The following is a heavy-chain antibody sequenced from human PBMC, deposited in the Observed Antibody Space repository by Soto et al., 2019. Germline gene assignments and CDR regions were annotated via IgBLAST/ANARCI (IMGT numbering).Heavy chain of an antibody. CDR2: INANAIDT. CDR3: VSWVSDHFDF. V-gene: IGHV3-23*01. D-gene: IGHD2-8*01. CDR1: VFIFCNHG. Sequence: LRLSCAASVFIFCNHGMTWVRQAPGTALEWVSTINANAIDTHYADSVKGRFNISRHNPKSTLDLQMNSLSAEDTAIYYCVSWVSDHFDFWGPGTLVTVYS. J-gene: IGHJ4*02.